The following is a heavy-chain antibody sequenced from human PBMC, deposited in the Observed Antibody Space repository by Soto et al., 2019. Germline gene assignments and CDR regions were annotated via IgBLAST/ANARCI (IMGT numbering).Heavy chain of an antibody. J-gene: IGHJ4*02. D-gene: IGHD2-21*01. Sequence: SETLSLTCTVSGGSISSYYWSWIRQPPGKGLEWIGYIYNSGSTNYNPSLKGRVTMSVDTSKNQFSLKLTSVNTADTAIYYCTRGGDPYKTGHWGQGTLVTVSS. CDR1: GGSISSYY. V-gene: IGHV4-59*01. CDR3: TRGGDPYKTGH. CDR2: IYNSGST.